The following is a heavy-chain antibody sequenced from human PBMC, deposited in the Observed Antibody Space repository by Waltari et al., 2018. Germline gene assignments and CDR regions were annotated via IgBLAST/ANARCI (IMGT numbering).Heavy chain of an antibody. D-gene: IGHD1-1*01. Sequence: QVQLVESGGGVVQPGGSLRLSCAASGFTFSSYGMHWVRQAPGKGLEWVAFIRYDGSNKYYADSVKGRFTISRDNSKNTLYLQMNSLRAEDTAVYYCAKVGGTGRYYMDVWGKGTTVTVSS. J-gene: IGHJ6*03. CDR1: GFTFSSYG. CDR3: AKVGGTGRYYMDV. CDR2: IRYDGSNK. V-gene: IGHV3-30*02.